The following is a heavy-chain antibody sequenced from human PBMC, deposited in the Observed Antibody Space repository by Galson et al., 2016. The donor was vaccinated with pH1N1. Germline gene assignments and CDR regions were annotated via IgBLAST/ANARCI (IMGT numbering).Heavy chain of an antibody. Sequence: PALVKPTQTLTLTCTFSGFSLSTSGVCVSWIRQPPGKALEWLALIDWDDDKYYSTSLKTRLTISKDTSKNQVVLTMTNMDPVDTATYYCARLDYGDYSGYFEYWGQGALATVSS. J-gene: IGHJ4*02. D-gene: IGHD4-17*01. CDR3: ARLDYGDYSGYFEY. V-gene: IGHV2-70*01. CDR2: IDWDDDK. CDR1: GFSLSTSGVC.